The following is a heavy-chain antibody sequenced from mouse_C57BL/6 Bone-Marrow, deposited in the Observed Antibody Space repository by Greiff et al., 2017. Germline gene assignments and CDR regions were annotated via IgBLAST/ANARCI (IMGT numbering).Heavy chain of an antibody. Sequence: VQLQQSGPELVKPGASVKIPCKASGYTFTDYNMAWVKQSHGKSLEWIGDINPNNGGTNYNQKFKGKATMTVDKSSSTAYMELRSLTSEDTAVYYCARRNDYLDYWGQGTTLTVSA. CDR1: GYTFTDYN. J-gene: IGHJ2*01. CDR3: ARRNDYLDY. V-gene: IGHV1-18*01. CDR2: INPNNGGT. D-gene: IGHD2-3*01.